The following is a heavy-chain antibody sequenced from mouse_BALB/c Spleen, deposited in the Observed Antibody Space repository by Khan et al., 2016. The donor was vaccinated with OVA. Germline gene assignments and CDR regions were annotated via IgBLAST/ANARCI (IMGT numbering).Heavy chain of an antibody. V-gene: IGHV1-20*02. CDR2: INPHIGET. CDR3: ARKNGSDFDY. Sequence: IQLVQSGPELVKPGASVKISCKASGYSFTGYFMNWVMPSHGKSLEWIGRINPHIGETFYNQKFKGKATLTVDESSSTVHMELRSLASEDSAVYYCARKNGSDFDYWGQGTTLILCS. J-gene: IGHJ2*01. D-gene: IGHD1-1*01. CDR1: GYSFTGYF.